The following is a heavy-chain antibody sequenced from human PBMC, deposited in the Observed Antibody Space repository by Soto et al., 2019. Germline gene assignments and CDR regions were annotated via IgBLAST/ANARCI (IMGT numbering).Heavy chain of an antibody. D-gene: IGHD2-8*02. CDR2: FSLSGTT. V-gene: IGHV4-4*07. CDR1: GACIAGSSY. CDR3: ARGMTPPGAPAWYYFDS. Sequence: SETLSRTCSVSGACIAGSSYWSWIRQPAGKGLEWIGRFSLSGTTNYSPSLRSRVTMSADVSKNQFSLRLTSVTAADTALYYCARGMTPPGAPAWYYFDSGGKRNMVTVS. J-gene: IGHJ4*02.